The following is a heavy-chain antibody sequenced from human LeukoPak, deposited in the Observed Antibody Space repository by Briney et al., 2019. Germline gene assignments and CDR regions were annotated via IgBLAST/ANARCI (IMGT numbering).Heavy chain of an antibody. V-gene: IGHV3-7*03. J-gene: IGHJ4*02. Sequence: GGSLRLSWAGSGFTLRKIWIGWGRQAPGRGMEWVATIAANGNDKDYEDALQGRFTISRDNARNSLSLQIDSLRAEDTAQYYCAREVFFQFDNWGQGALVTVSS. CDR3: AREVFFQFDN. CDR2: IAANGNDK. CDR1: GFTLRKIW.